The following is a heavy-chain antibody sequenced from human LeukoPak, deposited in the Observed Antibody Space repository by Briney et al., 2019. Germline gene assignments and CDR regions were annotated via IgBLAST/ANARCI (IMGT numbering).Heavy chain of an antibody. D-gene: IGHD3-10*01. CDR1: GFTFSSYG. CDR2: IWYDGSNK. Sequence: PGGSLRLSCAASGFTFSSYGMHWVRQAPGKGLEWVAVIWYDGSNKYYADSVKGRFTISRDNSKNTLYLQMNSLRAEDTAVYYCARDGGERGQRSFDYWGQGTLVTVSS. CDR3: ARDGGERGQRSFDY. V-gene: IGHV3-33*01. J-gene: IGHJ4*02.